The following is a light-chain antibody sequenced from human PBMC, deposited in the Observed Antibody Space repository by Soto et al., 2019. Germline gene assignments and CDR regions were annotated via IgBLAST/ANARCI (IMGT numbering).Light chain of an antibody. V-gene: IGKV3-20*01. CDR1: QTIRSNY. Sequence: EIVLTQSPGTLSLSPGERATLSCRASQTIRSNYLAWYQQRPGQAPRLLIYGASSRATDIPDRLSGSASGTGSTLTIVTLESDDFGVYCCGGYGSSAWTCGQGTKAEVK. J-gene: IGKJ1*01. CDR2: GAS. CDR3: GGYGSSAWT.